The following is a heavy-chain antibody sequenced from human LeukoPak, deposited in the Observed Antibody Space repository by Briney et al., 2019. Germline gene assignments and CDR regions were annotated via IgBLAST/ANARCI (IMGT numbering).Heavy chain of an antibody. CDR2: IIPIFGTA. CDR3: ARDRGSGSYFEDY. V-gene: IGHV1-69*13. J-gene: IGHJ4*02. CDR1: GGTYSSYA. D-gene: IGHD1-26*01. Sequence: SVKVSCKASGGTYSSYAISWVRRAPGQGLEWLGGIIPIFGTANYAQKFQGRVTITADESTSTAYMELSSLRSEDTAVYYCARDRGSGSYFEDYWGQGTLVTVSS.